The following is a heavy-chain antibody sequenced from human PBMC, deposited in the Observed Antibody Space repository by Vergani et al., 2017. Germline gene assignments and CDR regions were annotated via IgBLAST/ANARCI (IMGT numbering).Heavy chain of an antibody. CDR1: GFTFDDYA. V-gene: IGHV3-9*01. Sequence: EVQLVESGGGLVQPGRSLRLSCAASGFTFDDYAMHWVRQAPGKGLEWVSGLSWNSGSIGYADSVKGRFTISRDNAKNYLYLQMNSLRAEDTALYYCAKDQYDFWSGYPNLSPFDLWGRGTLVTVSS. CDR2: LSWNSGSI. CDR3: AKDQYDFWSGYPNLSPFDL. D-gene: IGHD3-3*01. J-gene: IGHJ2*01.